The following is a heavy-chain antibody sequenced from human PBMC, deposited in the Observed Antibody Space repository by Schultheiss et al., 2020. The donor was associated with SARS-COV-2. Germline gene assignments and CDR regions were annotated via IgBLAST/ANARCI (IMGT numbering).Heavy chain of an antibody. CDR2: IIPIFGTA. CDR1: GYTFTSYG. V-gene: IGHV1-18*01. D-gene: IGHD3-22*01. J-gene: IGHJ3*02. Sequence: ASVKVSCKASGYTFTSYGISWVRQAPGQGLEWMGGIIPIFGTANYAQKFQGRVTMTTDTSTSTAYMELRSLRSDDTAVYYCARDLGGSGYYRRFDAFDIWGQGTMVTVSS. CDR3: ARDLGGSGYYRRFDAFDI.